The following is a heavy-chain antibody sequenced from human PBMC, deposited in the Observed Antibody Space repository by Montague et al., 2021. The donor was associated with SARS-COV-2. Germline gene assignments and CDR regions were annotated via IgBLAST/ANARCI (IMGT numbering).Heavy chain of an antibody. D-gene: IGHD2-2*01. Sequence: SLRLSCEASGFTFSNYAMRWVRQAPGKGLEWVSAISNSGSKQRYXDSXKGRFTISRDNSKNTLYLQMDSLRAEDTAVYYCAKDRVVPPDRNLDYWGQGTLVSVSS. V-gene: IGHV3-23*01. J-gene: IGHJ4*02. CDR3: AKDRVVPPDRNLDY. CDR1: GFTFSNYA. CDR2: ISNSGSKQ.